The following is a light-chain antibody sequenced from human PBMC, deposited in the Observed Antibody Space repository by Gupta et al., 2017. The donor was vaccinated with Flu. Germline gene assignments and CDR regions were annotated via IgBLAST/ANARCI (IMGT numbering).Light chain of an antibody. Sequence: EIVMTQSPATLSVSPGERATLSCRASESVSNNLAWYQQKPGQAPRLLVYGASTRATGIPARFSGSGSGTEFTLIISSLQSEDLAVYYCQQYNNWPPWTFGQGTKVEIK. CDR1: ESVSNN. CDR3: QQYNNWPPWT. J-gene: IGKJ1*01. V-gene: IGKV3-15*01. CDR2: GAS.